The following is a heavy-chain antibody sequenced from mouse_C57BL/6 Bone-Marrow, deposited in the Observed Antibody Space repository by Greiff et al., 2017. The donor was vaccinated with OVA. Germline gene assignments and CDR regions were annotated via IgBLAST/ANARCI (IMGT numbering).Heavy chain of an antibody. Sequence: VQLQQPGAELVKPGASVKLSCKASGYTFTSYWMHWVKQRPGRGLEWIGRIDPNSGGTKYNEKFKSKATLTVDKPSSTAYMQLSSLTSDDSAVXYCARGRYYGSIHYWYFDVWGTGTTVTVSS. CDR3: ARGRYYGSIHYWYFDV. D-gene: IGHD1-1*01. V-gene: IGHV1-72*01. CDR1: GYTFTSYW. CDR2: IDPNSGGT. J-gene: IGHJ1*03.